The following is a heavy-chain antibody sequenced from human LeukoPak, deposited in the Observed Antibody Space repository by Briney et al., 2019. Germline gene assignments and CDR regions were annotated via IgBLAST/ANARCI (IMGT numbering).Heavy chain of an antibody. D-gene: IGHD3-3*01. J-gene: IGHJ4*02. CDR2: IIPIFGTA. Sequence: GSSVKVSCKASGGTFSSYAISWVRQAPGQGLELMGRIIPIFGTANYAQKFQGRVTITTDESTSTAYMELSSLRSEDTAVYYCARARSKPNDFWSGYAAFDYWGQGTLVTVSS. V-gene: IGHV1-69*05. CDR1: GGTFSSYA. CDR3: ARARSKPNDFWSGYAAFDY.